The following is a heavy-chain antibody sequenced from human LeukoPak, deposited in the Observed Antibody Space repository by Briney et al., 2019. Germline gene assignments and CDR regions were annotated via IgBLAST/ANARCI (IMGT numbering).Heavy chain of an antibody. CDR2: IYSGGGT. D-gene: IGHD6-19*01. J-gene: IGHJ4*02. Sequence: HPGGSLRLSCAASGLSVSSTYMTWVRQAPGKGLEWVSVIYSGGGTNYADSLKGRFSISRDNSKNTLYLQMNSLRAEDTAVYYCAKEIRLVEKLFDYWGQGTLVTVSS. CDR1: GLSVSSTY. V-gene: IGHV3-53*01. CDR3: AKEIRLVEKLFDY.